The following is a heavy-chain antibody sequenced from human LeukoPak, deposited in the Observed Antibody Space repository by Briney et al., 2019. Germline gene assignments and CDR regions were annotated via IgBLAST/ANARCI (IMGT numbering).Heavy chain of an antibody. Sequence: SVKVSCKASGYTFTGYYMHWVRQAPGQGLERMGGIIPIFGTANYAQKFQGRVTITADKSTSTAYMELSSLRSEDTAVYYCARVRLERVRGYSYGWGDDYYYMDVWGKGTTVTVSS. J-gene: IGHJ6*03. CDR3: ARVRLERVRGYSYGWGDDYYYMDV. D-gene: IGHD5-18*01. CDR1: GYTFTGYY. CDR2: IIPIFGTA. V-gene: IGHV1-69*06.